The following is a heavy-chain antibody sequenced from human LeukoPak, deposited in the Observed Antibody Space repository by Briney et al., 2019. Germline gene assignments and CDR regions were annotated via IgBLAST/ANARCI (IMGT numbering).Heavy chain of an antibody. Sequence: PGGSLRLSCAASGFTGSSNYVNWVREAPGGGVGWVSDIYSGRSTYYADSVKGRFTTSRDNSKNTLYLQMNSLRAEDTAVYYCARGHLSSGWVFYFDYWGQGTLVTVSS. CDR3: ARGHLSSGWVFYFDY. V-gene: IGHV3-53*01. D-gene: IGHD6-19*01. CDR2: IYSGRST. J-gene: IGHJ4*02. CDR1: GFTGSSNY.